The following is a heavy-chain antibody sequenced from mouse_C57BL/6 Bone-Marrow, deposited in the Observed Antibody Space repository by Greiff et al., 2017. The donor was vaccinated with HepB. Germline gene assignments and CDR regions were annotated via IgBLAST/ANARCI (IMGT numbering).Heavy chain of an antibody. Sequence: VQLQQSGPGLVQPSQSLSITCTVSGFSLTSYGVHWVRQSPGKGLEWLGVIWSGGSTDYNAAFISRLSISKDNSKSQVFFKMNSLQADDTAIYYCASYYYGSSYGNAMDYWGQGTSATVSS. CDR3: ASYYYGSSYGNAMDY. CDR1: GFSLTSYG. J-gene: IGHJ4*01. CDR2: IWSGGST. D-gene: IGHD1-1*01. V-gene: IGHV2-2*01.